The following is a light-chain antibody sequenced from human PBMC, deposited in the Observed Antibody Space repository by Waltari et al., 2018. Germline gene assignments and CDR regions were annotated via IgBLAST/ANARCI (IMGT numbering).Light chain of an antibody. J-gene: IGLJ1*01. CDR2: RDN. Sequence: SYELTQPPSVSVSPGQPASITCSGEKLGEKYAYWYHQKPGQSPLLVIYRDNMRPSGIPMRFSGSNSGKTATLTISGTQAMDEADYYCQAWDSSTAVFGTGTKVTVL. V-gene: IGLV3-1*01. CDR3: QAWDSSTAV. CDR1: KLGEKY.